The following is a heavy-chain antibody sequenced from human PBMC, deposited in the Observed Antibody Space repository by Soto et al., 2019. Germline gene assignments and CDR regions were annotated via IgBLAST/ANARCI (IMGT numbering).Heavy chain of an antibody. J-gene: IGHJ5*02. Sequence: QVQLVQSGAEVKKPGSSVKVSCRASGGTFSSSSISWVRQAPGQGLEWMGGIIPIFGTPNYAQRFQGRVTINADESTGTAYLELSSLRSEDTAVYYCASDRCSGGSCPIYWFDPWGQGTLVTVSS. CDR3: ASDRCSGGSCPIYWFDP. D-gene: IGHD2-15*01. CDR2: IIPIFGTP. CDR1: GGTFSSSS. V-gene: IGHV1-69*01.